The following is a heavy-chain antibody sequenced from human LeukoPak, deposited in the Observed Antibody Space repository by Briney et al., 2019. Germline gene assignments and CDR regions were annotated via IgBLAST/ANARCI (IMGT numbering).Heavy chain of an antibody. D-gene: IGHD3-3*01. J-gene: IGHJ3*02. CDR3: ARERQDTIFQSGAFEI. V-gene: IGHV3-30-3*01. Sequence: GGSLRLSCAASGFTFSTYFMHWVRQAPGKGLEWVADIASDGSHTFYVESVKGRFTISRDNSKNTLYLQMNSLRAEDTAVYFCARERQDTIFQSGAFEIWGQGTMVTVSS. CDR2: IASDGSHT. CDR1: GFTFSTYF.